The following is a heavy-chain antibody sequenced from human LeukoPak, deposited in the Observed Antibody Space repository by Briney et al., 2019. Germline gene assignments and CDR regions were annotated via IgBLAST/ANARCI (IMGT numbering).Heavy chain of an antibody. J-gene: IGHJ4*02. V-gene: IGHV4-39*01. CDR2: IYYSGST. CDR1: SGSISSASYY. D-gene: IGHD3-3*01. Sequence: SETLSLTCTVSSGSISSASYYWGWIRQPPGKGLEWIGTIYYSGSTYYNPSLKSRVTISVDTSKNQFSLKLSSVTAADTAVYYCARHRYDFWSGYPSPPFDYWGQGTLVTVSS. CDR3: ARHRYDFWSGYPSPPFDY.